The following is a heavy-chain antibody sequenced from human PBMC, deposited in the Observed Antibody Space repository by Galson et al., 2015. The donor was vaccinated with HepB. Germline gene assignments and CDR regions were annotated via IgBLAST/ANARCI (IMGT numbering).Heavy chain of an antibody. Sequence: SLRLSCAASGFTFSSYGMHWFRQAPGKGLEWVAVISYDGSNKYYADSVKGRFTISRDNSKNTLYLQMNSLRAEDTAVYYCAKAARLRLGELSYFDYWGQGTLVNVSS. D-gene: IGHD3-16*02. CDR1: GFTFSSYG. CDR3: AKAARLRLGELSYFDY. V-gene: IGHV3-30*18. J-gene: IGHJ4*02. CDR2: ISYDGSNK.